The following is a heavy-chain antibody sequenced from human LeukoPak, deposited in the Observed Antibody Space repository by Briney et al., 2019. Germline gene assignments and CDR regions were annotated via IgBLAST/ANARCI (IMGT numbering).Heavy chain of an antibody. Sequence: GGPLRLSCAASGLTFSSHAMSWVRQAPGKGLEWVSAISADSYYTYYADSVQGRFTISRDNSKNTLYLQMNSLRAEDTALCYCANFVDTSMGGNDYWGQGTLVTVSS. J-gene: IGHJ4*02. CDR3: ANFVDTSMGGNDY. V-gene: IGHV3-23*01. CDR1: GLTFSSHA. D-gene: IGHD5-18*01. CDR2: ISADSYYT.